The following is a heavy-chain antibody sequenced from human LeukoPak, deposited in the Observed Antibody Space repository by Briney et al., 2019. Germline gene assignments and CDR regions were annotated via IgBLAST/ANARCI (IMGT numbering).Heavy chain of an antibody. V-gene: IGHV3-11*01. J-gene: IGHJ4*02. D-gene: IGHD2-15*01. CDR2: ISSSGSTI. CDR1: GFTFNTYG. Sequence: GGSLRLSCAASGFTFNTYGMSWIRQAPGKGLEWVSYISSSGSTIYYADSVKGRFTISRDNAKNSLYLQMNSLRAEDTAVYYCARGPRGWPSNYWGQGTLVTVSS. CDR3: ARGPRGWPSNY.